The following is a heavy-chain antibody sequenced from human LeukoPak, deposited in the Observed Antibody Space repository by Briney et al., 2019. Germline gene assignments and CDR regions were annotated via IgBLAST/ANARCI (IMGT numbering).Heavy chain of an antibody. CDR2: INPNSGGT. J-gene: IGHJ4*02. CDR1: GYTFTGYY. Sequence: ASVKVSCKASGYTFTGYYMHWVRQAPGQGLEWMGRINPNSGGTNYAQKFQGRVTMTRDTSISTAYMELSRLRSDDTAVYYCARYSSGWYYFDYWDQGTLVTVSS. V-gene: IGHV1-2*06. CDR3: ARYSSGWYYFDY. D-gene: IGHD6-19*01.